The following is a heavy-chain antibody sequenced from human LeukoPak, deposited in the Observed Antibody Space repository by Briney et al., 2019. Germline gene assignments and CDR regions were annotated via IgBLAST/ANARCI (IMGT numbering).Heavy chain of an antibody. V-gene: IGHV4-4*07. CDR3: ARAGRYSSGPTL. J-gene: IGHJ4*02. CDR2: LYPSGNS. CDR1: GGSISAYY. D-gene: IGHD6-19*01. Sequence: SETLSLTCTVSGGSISAYYWSWIRQPAGEGLEWIGHLYPSGNSNYNPSLKSRVTMSVDTSENHFSLNLSSVTAADTAVYYCARAGRYSSGPTLWGQGTLVTVSS.